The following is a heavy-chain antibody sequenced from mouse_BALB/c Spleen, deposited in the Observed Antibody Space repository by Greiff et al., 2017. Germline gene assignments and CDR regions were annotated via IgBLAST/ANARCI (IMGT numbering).Heavy chain of an antibody. CDR1: GYAFSSYW. J-gene: IGHJ2*01. Sequence: QVQLQQSGAELVRPGSSVKISCKASGYAFSSYWMNWVKQRPGQGLEWIGQIYPGDGDTNYNGKFKGKATLTADKSSSTAYMQLSSLTSEDSAVYFCARWYGNSFDYWGQGTTLTVSS. CDR2: IYPGDGDT. D-gene: IGHD2-10*02. V-gene: IGHV1-80*01. CDR3: ARWYGNSFDY.